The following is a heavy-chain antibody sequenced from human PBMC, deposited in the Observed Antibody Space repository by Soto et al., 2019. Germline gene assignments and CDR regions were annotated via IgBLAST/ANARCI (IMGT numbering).Heavy chain of an antibody. CDR3: ARQAEYCSSTSCYGSYYYYYMDV. Sequence: WGSLRLSCGASGFTFSSYGMHWVRQAPGKGLEWVAVIWYDGSNKYYADSVKGRFTISRDNSKNTLYLQMNSLRAEDTAVYYCARQAEYCSSTSCYGSYYYYYMDVWGKGTTVTVSS. J-gene: IGHJ6*03. D-gene: IGHD2-2*01. CDR1: GFTFSSYG. CDR2: IWYDGSNK. V-gene: IGHV3-33*01.